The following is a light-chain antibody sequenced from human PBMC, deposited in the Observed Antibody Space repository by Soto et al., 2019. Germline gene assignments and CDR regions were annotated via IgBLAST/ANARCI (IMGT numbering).Light chain of an antibody. V-gene: IGKV1-5*01. CDR3: QQYNSYRWT. CDR2: DAS. J-gene: IGKJ1*01. CDR1: QSISTW. Sequence: DIQMTQSPSTLSASVVDRVTITCRASQSISTWLAWYQQKPGKAPKLLICDASSLEGGVPSRFSGSGSGTEFTLTISSLQPEDSATYYCQQYNSYRWTFGQGTKVDI.